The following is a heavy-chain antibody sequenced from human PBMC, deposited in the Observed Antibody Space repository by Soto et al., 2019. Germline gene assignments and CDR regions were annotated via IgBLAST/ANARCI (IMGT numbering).Heavy chain of an antibody. CDR2: VHHSGST. V-gene: IGHV4-39*07. CDR1: DGSISRSTFY. D-gene: IGHD1-20*01. Sequence: SETLSLTCTVSDGSISRSTFYWGWIRQPPGKGLEWIGSVHHSGSTNYNPSLKSRVTISVDTSKNQFSLKLSSVTAADTAVYYCARGRITGTYLRRTPFDYWGQGTLVTVSS. J-gene: IGHJ4*02. CDR3: ARGRITGTYLRRTPFDY.